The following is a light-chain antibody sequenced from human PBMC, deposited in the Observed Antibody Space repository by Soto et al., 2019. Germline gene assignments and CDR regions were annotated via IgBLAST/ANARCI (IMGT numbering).Light chain of an antibody. CDR3: GAWDSSLSAGV. Sequence: QSVLTQPPSVSAAPGQKVTTSCSGNSNNISKNYVSLYQHLPGTAPKLLIYGNDARPSGIPGRFSASKSGTSATLGITGLQTGDEADYYCGAWDSSLSAGVFGXGTKVT. CDR2: GND. CDR1: SNNISKNY. J-gene: IGLJ1*01. V-gene: IGLV1-51*02.